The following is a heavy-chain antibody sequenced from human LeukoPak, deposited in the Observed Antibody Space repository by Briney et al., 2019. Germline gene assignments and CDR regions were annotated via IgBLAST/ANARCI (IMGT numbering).Heavy chain of an antibody. CDR1: GYTFTSYY. Sequence: GASVKVSCKASGYTFTSYYMHWVRQAPGQGLDWMGIINPSGGSTSYAQKFQGRVTMTRDTSTSTVYMELSSLRSEDTAVYYCARKSRPDSSGYYYEGNFDYWGQGTLVTVSS. J-gene: IGHJ4*02. D-gene: IGHD3-22*01. CDR2: INPSGGST. CDR3: ARKSRPDSSGYYYEGNFDY. V-gene: IGHV1-46*01.